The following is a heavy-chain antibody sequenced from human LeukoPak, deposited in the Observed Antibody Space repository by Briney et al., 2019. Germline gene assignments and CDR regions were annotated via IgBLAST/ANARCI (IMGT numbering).Heavy chain of an antibody. V-gene: IGHV4-39*07. CDR2: IYHSGST. CDR3: ARDWANNWKDPFDY. D-gene: IGHD1-20*01. Sequence: KPSQTLSLTCTVSGGSISSGDYYWGWIRQPPGKGLEWIGSIYHSGSTYYNPSLKSRVTISVDTSKNQFSLKLSSVTAADTAVYYCARDWANNWKDPFDYWGQGTLVTVSS. J-gene: IGHJ4*02. CDR1: GGSISSGDYY.